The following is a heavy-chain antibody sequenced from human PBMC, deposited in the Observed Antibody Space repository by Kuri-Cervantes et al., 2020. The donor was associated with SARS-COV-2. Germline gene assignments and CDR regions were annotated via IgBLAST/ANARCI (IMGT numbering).Heavy chain of an antibody. CDR2: ISSGSGFI. D-gene: IGHD3-3*01. V-gene: IGHV3-21*01. J-gene: IGHJ4*02. Sequence: GESLKISCAASGFTFSSYAMHWVRQAPGKGLEWVSYISSGSGFIYYADSVKGRFTISRDDAEKSLYLQLNSLRVEDTAVYFCARSKGFLELSPYYFDYWGQGALVTVSS. CDR1: GFTFSSYA. CDR3: ARSKGFLELSPYYFDY.